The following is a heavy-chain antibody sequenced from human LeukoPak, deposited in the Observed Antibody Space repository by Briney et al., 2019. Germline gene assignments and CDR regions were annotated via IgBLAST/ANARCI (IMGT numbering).Heavy chain of an antibody. CDR3: ARNPTTVVTPYYYYGMDV. V-gene: IGHV4-34*01. Sequence: SETLSLTCAVYGGSFSGYYWSWIRQPPGKGLEWIGEINHSGSTNYNPSLKSRVTISVDTSKNQFPLKLSSVTAADTAVYYRARNPTTVVTPYYYYGMDVWGQGTTVTVSS. D-gene: IGHD4-23*01. CDR1: GGSFSGYY. J-gene: IGHJ6*02. CDR2: INHSGST.